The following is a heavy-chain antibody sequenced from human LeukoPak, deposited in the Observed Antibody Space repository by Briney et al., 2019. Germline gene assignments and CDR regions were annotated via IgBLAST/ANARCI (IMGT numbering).Heavy chain of an antibody. D-gene: IGHD4-11*01. CDR1: GFTFSSYA. CDR3: TRESTTFRFGY. V-gene: IGHV3-53*01. Sequence: GGSLRLSCAASGFTFSSYAMSWVRQAPGKGLEWVSIVYSDDIRYYLDSVKGRFSISRDTSRNTLYLQMNSLRAEDTAVYYCTRESTTFRFGYWGQGTLVTVSS. J-gene: IGHJ4*02. CDR2: VYSDDIR.